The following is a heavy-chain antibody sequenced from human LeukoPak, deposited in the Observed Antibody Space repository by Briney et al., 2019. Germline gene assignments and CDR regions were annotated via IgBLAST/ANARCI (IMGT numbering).Heavy chain of an antibody. J-gene: IGHJ6*04. CDR1: GFTFSSYG. V-gene: IGHV3-30*18. CDR3: AKAYYGSGSYYYYYYGMDV. CDR2: ISYDGSNK. Sequence: PGGSLRLSCAASGFTFSSYGMHWVRQAPGKGLEWVAVISYDGSNKYYADSVKGRFTISRDNSKNTLYLQMNSLRAGDTAVYYCAKAYYGSGSYYYYYYGMDVWGKGTTVTVSS. D-gene: IGHD3-10*01.